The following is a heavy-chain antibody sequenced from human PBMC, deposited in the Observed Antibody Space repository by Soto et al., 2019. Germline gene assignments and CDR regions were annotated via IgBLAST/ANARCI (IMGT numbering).Heavy chain of an antibody. V-gene: IGHV3-48*03. J-gene: IGHJ4*02. CDR1: GFTFNNYE. CDR3: ASARYCDILTGYLLGPYFDY. Sequence: GGSLRLSCAASGFTFNNYEMNWVRQAPGKGLEWISYIDTSGDTIRYADSVKGRFTISRDNSKNSLYLQMNSLRAEDTAVYYCASARYCDILTGYLLGPYFDYWGLGTLVTVSS. D-gene: IGHD3-9*01. CDR2: IDTSGDTI.